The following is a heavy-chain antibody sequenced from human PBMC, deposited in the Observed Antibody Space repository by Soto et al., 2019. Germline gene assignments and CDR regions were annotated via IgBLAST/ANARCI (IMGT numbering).Heavy chain of an antibody. CDR2: IYYSGGT. CDR1: GGSISSSSYY. CDR3: ARERGGYGLFDS. D-gene: IGHD5-18*01. J-gene: IGHJ4*02. V-gene: IGHV4-39*02. Sequence: PSETLSLTCTVSGGSISSSSYYWGWIRQPPGKGLEWIGSIYYSGGTYYNPSLKSRVTISVDTSKNQFSLKLSSVTAADTAVYYCARERGGYGLFDSWGQGTLVTVSS.